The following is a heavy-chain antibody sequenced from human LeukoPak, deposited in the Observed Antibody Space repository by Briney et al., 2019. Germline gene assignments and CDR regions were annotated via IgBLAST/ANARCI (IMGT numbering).Heavy chain of an antibody. CDR1: GGTFSSYA. J-gene: IGHJ5*02. CDR3: ARDRHVSGSYMVGNDNNWFDP. Sequence: SVKVSCKASGGTFSSYAISWVRQAPGQGLEWMGRIIPILGIANYAQKFQGRVTITADKSTSTAYMELSSLRSEDTAVYYCARDRHVSGSYMVGNDNNWFDPWGQGTLVAVSS. V-gene: IGHV1-69*04. CDR2: IIPILGIA. D-gene: IGHD1-26*01.